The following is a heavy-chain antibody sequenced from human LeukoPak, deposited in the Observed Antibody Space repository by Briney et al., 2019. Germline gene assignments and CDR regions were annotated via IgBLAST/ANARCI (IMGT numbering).Heavy chain of an antibody. D-gene: IGHD3-16*01. CDR1: GFTFSSYS. Sequence: GGSLRLSCAASGFTFSSYSMNWVRQAPGKGLEWVSYISSSSSTIYYADSVKGRFTISRDNAKNSLYLQMSSLRAEDTAVYYCARDPYYDYVWGSYAPLDYWGQGTLVTVSS. J-gene: IGHJ4*02. CDR2: ISSSSSTI. V-gene: IGHV3-48*01. CDR3: ARDPYYDYVWGSYAPLDY.